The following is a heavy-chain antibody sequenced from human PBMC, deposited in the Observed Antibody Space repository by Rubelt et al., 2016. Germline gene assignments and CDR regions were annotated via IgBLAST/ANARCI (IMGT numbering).Heavy chain of an antibody. D-gene: IGHD1-26*01. J-gene: IGHJ3*02. Sequence: EVQLVESGGDLVQPGGSLRLSCAASGFTFSTYWMSWVRQTPGKGLEWVANIKDDGSANYYVDSVKGRFTISRDNAKNSLYLQMNSRRAEDTAGYYGAQGIGVGPTPDGVDIWGRGTTVTVSS. CDR3: AQGIGVGPTPDGVDI. V-gene: IGHV3-7*05. CDR1: GFTFSTYW. CDR2: IKDDGSAN.